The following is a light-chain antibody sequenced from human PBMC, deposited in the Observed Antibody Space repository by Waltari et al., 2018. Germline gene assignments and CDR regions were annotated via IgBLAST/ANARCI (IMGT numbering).Light chain of an antibody. CDR3: QVWDSSRDHGV. Sequence: SYVLTQPPSVSVAPGETARMTCGGNNIGRKTVHWYQQKPGRTPVVVISYDSDRPSGIPERFSGSNSGNTATLTISRVEAGDEADYYCQVWDSSRDHGVFGTGTKVTVL. V-gene: IGLV3-21*04. CDR2: YDS. J-gene: IGLJ1*01. CDR1: NIGRKT.